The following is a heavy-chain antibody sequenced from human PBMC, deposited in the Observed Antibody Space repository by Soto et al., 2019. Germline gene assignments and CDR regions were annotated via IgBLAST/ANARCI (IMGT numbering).Heavy chain of an antibody. V-gene: IGHV4-34*01. D-gene: IGHD6-6*01. CDR3: ARSSITPRLFMYPFDY. J-gene: IGHJ4*02. CDR2: INHSGST. CDR1: GGSFSGYY. Sequence: SETLSLTCAVYGGSFSGYYWTWIRQPPGTGLEWIGEINHSGSTNYNPSLKSRVTISVDTSKNQFSLRLNSVTAADTAVYYCARSSITPRLFMYPFDYWGQGTLVTVSS.